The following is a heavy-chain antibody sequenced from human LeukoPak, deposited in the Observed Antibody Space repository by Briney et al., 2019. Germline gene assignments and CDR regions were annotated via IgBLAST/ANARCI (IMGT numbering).Heavy chain of an antibody. J-gene: IGHJ4*02. V-gene: IGHV4-39*01. CDR1: GGSISSGGYS. D-gene: IGHD3/OR15-3a*01. CDR3: ARGLQYFVY. Sequence: PSETLSLTCTVSGGSISSGGYSWGWIRQPPGKGLEWIGSIYYSGSTYYNPSLKSRVTISVDTSKNQFSLKLSSVTAADTAVYYCARGLQYFVYWGQGTLVTVSS. CDR2: IYYSGST.